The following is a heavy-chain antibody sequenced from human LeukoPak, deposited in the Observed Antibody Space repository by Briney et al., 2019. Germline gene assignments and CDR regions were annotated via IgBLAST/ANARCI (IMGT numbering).Heavy chain of an antibody. CDR1: GGSISSFY. Sequence: PSETLSLTCTVSGGSISSFYWSWIRQPPGKALEWIGYMFYSGSTNYNPSLKSRVTISIDTSKNQFSLKLTSVTTADTAVYYCARGSGSNTPFPLDYWGQGTLVTVSS. CDR2: MFYSGST. J-gene: IGHJ4*02. CDR3: ARGSGSNTPFPLDY. V-gene: IGHV4-59*01. D-gene: IGHD1-26*01.